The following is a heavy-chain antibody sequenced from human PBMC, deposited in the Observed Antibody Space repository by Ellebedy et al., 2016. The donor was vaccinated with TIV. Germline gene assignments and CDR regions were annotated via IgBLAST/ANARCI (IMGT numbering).Heavy chain of an antibody. CDR3: AKEKRYCSSANCPLGY. V-gene: IGHV3-30*18. D-gene: IGHD2-2*01. CDR2: ISSDGGRK. Sequence: GESLKISCAASGFTFNSYDMHWVRQVPGKGLEWVAVISSDGGRKHYADSVKGRFTISRDNSKNTLFLQMNSLRPEDAAVFYCAKEKRYCSSANCPLGYWGQGNLVTVSS. CDR1: GFTFNSYD. J-gene: IGHJ4*02.